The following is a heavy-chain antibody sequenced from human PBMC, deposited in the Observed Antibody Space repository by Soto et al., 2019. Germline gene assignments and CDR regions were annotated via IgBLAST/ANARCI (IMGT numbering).Heavy chain of an antibody. V-gene: IGHV2-5*02. CDR3: AHSPPPTVTTSAEYFQH. J-gene: IGHJ1*01. D-gene: IGHD4-17*01. CDR2: IYWDDDK. Sequence: QITLKESGPTLVKPTQTLTLTCTFSGFSLGTSGVAVGWIRQPPGKALEWLALIYWDDDKRYSPSLKSRLTITKDTPKNQVVLTMTNMDPVDTATYYCAHSPPPTVTTSAEYFQHWGQGTLVTVSS. CDR1: GFSLGTSGVA.